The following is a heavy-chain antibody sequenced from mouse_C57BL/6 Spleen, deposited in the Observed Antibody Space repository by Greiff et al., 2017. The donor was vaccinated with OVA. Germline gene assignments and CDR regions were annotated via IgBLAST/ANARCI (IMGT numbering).Heavy chain of an antibody. J-gene: IGHJ4*01. Sequence: EVKLMESGAELVRPGSSVKMSCKTSGYTFTSYGINWVKQRPGQGLEWIGYIYIGNGYTEYNEKFKGKATLTSDTSSSTAYMQLSSLTSEDSAIYFCARPSVVETDYAMDYWGQGTSVTVSS. V-gene: IGHV1-58*01. D-gene: IGHD1-1*01. CDR2: IYIGNGYT. CDR3: ARPSVVETDYAMDY. CDR1: GYTFTSYG.